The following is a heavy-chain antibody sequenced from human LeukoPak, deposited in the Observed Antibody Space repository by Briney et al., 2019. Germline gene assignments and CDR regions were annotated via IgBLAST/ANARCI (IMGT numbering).Heavy chain of an antibody. CDR3: TRLTAVAGVGDY. Sequence: PEGSLRLSCAASGFTFSGSAMHWVRQASGKGLEWVGRIRSKANSYATAYAASVKGRFTISRDDSKNTAYLQMNSLKTEDTAVYYCTRLTAVAGVGDYWGQGTLVTVSS. CDR2: IRSKANSYAT. CDR1: GFTFSGSA. D-gene: IGHD6-19*01. J-gene: IGHJ4*02. V-gene: IGHV3-73*01.